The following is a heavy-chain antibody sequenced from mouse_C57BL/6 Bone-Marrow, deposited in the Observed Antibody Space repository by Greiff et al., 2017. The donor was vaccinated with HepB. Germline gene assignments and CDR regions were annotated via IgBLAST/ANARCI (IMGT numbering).Heavy chain of an antibody. CDR2: IDPETVGT. D-gene: IGHD1-1*01. CDR1: GYTFTDYE. CDR3: TTPTVVAFDY. Sequence: QVQLKQSGAELVRPGASVTLSCKASGYTFTDYEMHWVKQTPVHGLEWIGAIDPETVGTAYNQKFKGKAILTADKSSSTAYMELRSLTSEDSAVYYCTTPTVVAFDYWGQGTTLTVSS. V-gene: IGHV1-15*01. J-gene: IGHJ2*01.